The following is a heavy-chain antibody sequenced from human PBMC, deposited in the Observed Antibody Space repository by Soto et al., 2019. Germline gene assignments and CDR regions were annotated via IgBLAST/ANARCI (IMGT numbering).Heavy chain of an antibody. D-gene: IGHD3-16*01. CDR3: ARGGEFYVLDV. CDR1: GGSISGYY. J-gene: IGHJ6*02. Sequence: QVQLQESGPGLVKPSETLSLTCTVSGGSISGYYWTWIRQPAGKGLEWIGRKHTSGTTNYNPPLKRPVTMSIDTSTNQFSLNLSSVTAADTAVYYCARGGEFYVLDVWGQGTTVAVSS. CDR2: KHTSGTT. V-gene: IGHV4-4*07.